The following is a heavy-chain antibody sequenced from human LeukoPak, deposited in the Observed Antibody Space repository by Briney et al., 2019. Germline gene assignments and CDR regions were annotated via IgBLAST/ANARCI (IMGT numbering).Heavy chain of an antibody. CDR2: IKQDGSEK. CDR1: GFTFSSYW. J-gene: IGHJ4*02. D-gene: IGHD6-13*01. Sequence: GGSLRLSCAASGFTFSSYWMRWVRQAPGKGLEWVANIKQDGSEKNYVDSVKGRFTISRDNAKSSLYLQMNSLRAEDTAVYYCARGVSAADYWGQGTLVTVSS. CDR3: ARGVSAADY. V-gene: IGHV3-7*01.